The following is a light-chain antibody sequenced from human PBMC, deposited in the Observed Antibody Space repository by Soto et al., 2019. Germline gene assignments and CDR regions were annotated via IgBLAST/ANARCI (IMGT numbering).Light chain of an antibody. Sequence: QSVLTQPPSASGTPGQRVTVSCSGSSSNIGSYTVNWYQKLPGTAPKLLIYSNDERPSGVPDRFSGSKFGTSASLAISGLQSEDEADYYCAAWDDSLSGYVFGSGTKVTV. J-gene: IGLJ1*01. CDR2: SND. CDR1: SSNIGSYT. V-gene: IGLV1-44*01. CDR3: AAWDDSLSGYV.